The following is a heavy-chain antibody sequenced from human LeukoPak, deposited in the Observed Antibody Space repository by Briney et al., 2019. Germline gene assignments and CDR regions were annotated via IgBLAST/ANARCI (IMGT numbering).Heavy chain of an antibody. J-gene: IGHJ4*02. CDR2: INPNSGGT. Sequence: ASVKVSCKASGYTFTGYYMHWVRQAPGQGLEWMGWINPNSGGTNYAQKFQGRVTMTRDTSISTAYMELSRLRSDDTALYYCAGPKRRWGSYYFDYWGQGTLVTVSS. V-gene: IGHV1-2*02. D-gene: IGHD3-16*01. CDR3: AGPKRRWGSYYFDY. CDR1: GYTFTGYY.